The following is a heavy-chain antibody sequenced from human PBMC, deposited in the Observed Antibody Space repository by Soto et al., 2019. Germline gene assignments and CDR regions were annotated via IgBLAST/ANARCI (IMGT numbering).Heavy chain of an antibody. CDR2: ISYDGSNK. D-gene: IGHD2-2*01. J-gene: IGHJ6*02. CDR1: GVTFSSYA. V-gene: IGHV3-30-3*01. Sequence: GGSLRLSCAASGVTFSSYAMHWVRQAPGKGLEWVAVISYDGSNKYYADSVKGRFTISRDNSKNTLYLQMNSLRAEDTAVYYCAREYCISTSCYAPLYYYYYGMDVWGQGTTVTVSS. CDR3: AREYCISTSCYAPLYYYYYGMDV.